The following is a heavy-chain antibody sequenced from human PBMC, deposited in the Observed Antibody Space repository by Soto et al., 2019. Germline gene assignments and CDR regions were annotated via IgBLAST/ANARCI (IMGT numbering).Heavy chain of an antibody. V-gene: IGHV4-4*02. CDR3: ARANAYRRGADY. J-gene: IGHJ4*02. CDR1: GSSISSSNW. D-gene: IGHD3-16*01. CDR2: MYHSGNT. Sequence: SETLSLTCAVSGSSISSSNWWSWVRQSPGKGLEWIGEMYHSGNTNYNPSLKSRVTISVDKSKNQFSLNLTSVTAADTAVYFCARANAYRRGADYWGQGTLVNAPQ.